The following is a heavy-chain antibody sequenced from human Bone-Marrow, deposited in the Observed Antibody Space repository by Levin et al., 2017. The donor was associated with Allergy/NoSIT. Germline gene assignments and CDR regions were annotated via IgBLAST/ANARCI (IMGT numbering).Heavy chain of an antibody. CDR3: ARSQWLVPDEDALDI. CDR2: ISYSGST. Sequence: SQTLSLTCTVSGGSISSYYWSWIRQPPGKGLEWIGYISYSGSTNYNPSLKSRVTISVDTSKNQLSLKLSSVTAADTAVYYCARSQWLVPDEDALDIWGQGTMVTVSS. CDR1: GGSISSYY. V-gene: IGHV4-59*01. D-gene: IGHD6-19*01. J-gene: IGHJ3*02.